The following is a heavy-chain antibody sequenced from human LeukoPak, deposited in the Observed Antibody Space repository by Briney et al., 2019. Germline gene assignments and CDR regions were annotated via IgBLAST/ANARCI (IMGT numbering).Heavy chain of an antibody. V-gene: IGHV3-30*02. CDR2: IRYDGSNK. Sequence: PGGSLRLSCAASEFTFSSYGMHWVRQAPGKGLEWVAFIRYDGSNKYYADSVKGRFTISRDNSKNTLYLQMNSLRAEDTAVYYCAKDRGEYQLLDYWGQGTLVTVSS. CDR3: AKDRGEYQLLDY. D-gene: IGHD2-2*01. J-gene: IGHJ4*02. CDR1: EFTFSSYG.